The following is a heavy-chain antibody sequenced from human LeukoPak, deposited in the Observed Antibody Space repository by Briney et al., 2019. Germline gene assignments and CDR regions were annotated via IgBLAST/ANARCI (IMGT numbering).Heavy chain of an antibody. CDR1: GFTFSSYA. Sequence: GGTLRLSCAASGFTFSSYAMSWVRQAPGKGLEWVSSISGSGGSTYYADSVKGRFTISRDNSKNTLYLQMNSLRAEDTAVYYCATWGMTTSYFDYWGQGTLVTVSS. CDR2: ISGSGGST. J-gene: IGHJ4*02. V-gene: IGHV3-23*01. D-gene: IGHD4-11*01. CDR3: ATWGMTTSYFDY.